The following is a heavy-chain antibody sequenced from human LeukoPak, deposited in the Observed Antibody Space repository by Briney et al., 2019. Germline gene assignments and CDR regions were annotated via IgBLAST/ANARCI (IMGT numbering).Heavy chain of an antibody. V-gene: IGHV4-34*01. CDR2: INHSGST. J-gene: IGHJ4*02. CDR3: ARGRSYYDFPIDY. Sequence: PGGSLRLSCAASGFTFSSYSMNWVRQPPGKGLEWIGEINHSGSTNYNPSLKSRVTISVDTSKNQFSLKLSSVTAADTAVYYCARGRSYYDFPIDYWGQGTLVTVSS. D-gene: IGHD3-3*01. CDR1: GFTFSSYS.